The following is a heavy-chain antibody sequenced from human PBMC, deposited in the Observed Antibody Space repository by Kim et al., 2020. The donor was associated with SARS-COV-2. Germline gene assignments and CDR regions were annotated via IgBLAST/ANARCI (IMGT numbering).Heavy chain of an antibody. V-gene: IGHV3-23*01. CDR3: AKDWAVGCSSASCSS. CDR1: GFTFSSYA. Sequence: GGSLRLSCAASGFTFSSYAMSWVRQAPGKGLEWVSVISGSGGGTYYADSVKGRFTISRDNSKNTLYLQMNSLRAEDTAVYYCAKDWAVGCSSASCSSWGQGTLVTVSS. J-gene: IGHJ5*02. CDR2: ISGSGGGT. D-gene: IGHD2-2*01.